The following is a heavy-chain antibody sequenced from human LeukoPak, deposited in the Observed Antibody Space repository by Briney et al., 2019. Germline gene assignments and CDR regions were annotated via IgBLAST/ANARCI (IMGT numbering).Heavy chain of an antibody. V-gene: IGHV1-2*02. CDR1: GFNFTDYY. Sequence: ASVKVSCKASGFNFTDYYIHWVRQAPGQGLEWMGWINPNTGATSYAEKFQGRVTMTRDPSISTAHMELSCLRSGDTAVDYCTKGKDFFDNSGQWEYWCFDLWGRGTLVTVSS. CDR2: INPNTGAT. J-gene: IGHJ2*01. D-gene: IGHD6-19*01. CDR3: TKGKDFFDNSGQWEYWCFDL.